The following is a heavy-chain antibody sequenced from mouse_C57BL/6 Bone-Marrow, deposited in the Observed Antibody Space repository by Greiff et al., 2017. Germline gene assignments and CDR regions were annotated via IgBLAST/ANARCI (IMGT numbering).Heavy chain of an antibody. V-gene: IGHV1-64*01. CDR1: GYTFTSYW. CDR3: ARQAAYSSY. D-gene: IGHD2-10*01. J-gene: IGHJ3*01. CDR2: IHPNSGST. Sequence: QVQLQQPGAELVKPGASVKLSCKASGYTFTSYWMHWVKQRPGQGLEWIGMIHPNSGSTNYNEKFKSKATMTVDKSASTAYMQLSSLTSEDSAVYYCARQAAYSSYWGQGTLVTVSA.